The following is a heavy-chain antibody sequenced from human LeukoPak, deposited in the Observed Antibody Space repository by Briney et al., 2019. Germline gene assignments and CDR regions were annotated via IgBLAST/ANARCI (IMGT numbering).Heavy chain of an antibody. J-gene: IGHJ5*02. CDR2: ISSSSSYI. CDR3: ARDSSSWYWFDP. Sequence: GGSLRLSCAASGFTFSSYSMNWVRKAPGKGLEWISSISSSSSYIYYADSVKGRFTISRDNAKNSLYLQMNSLRAEDTAVYYCARDSSSWYWFDPWGQGTLVTVSS. D-gene: IGHD6-13*01. CDR1: GFTFSSYS. V-gene: IGHV3-21*01.